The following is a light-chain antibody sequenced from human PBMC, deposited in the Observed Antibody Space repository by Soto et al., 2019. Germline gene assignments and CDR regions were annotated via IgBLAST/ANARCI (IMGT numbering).Light chain of an antibody. CDR2: DAS. Sequence: EIALTQSPATLSLSAGETATLSCRASHSVSNYLAWYQQKPGQAPRLLIYDASDRATGIPARFSGSGSGTDFTLTISSLEPEDFAVYYCQQRSNWPTGAFGQGTRLEIK. V-gene: IGKV3-11*01. J-gene: IGKJ5*01. CDR1: HSVSNY. CDR3: QQRSNWPTGA.